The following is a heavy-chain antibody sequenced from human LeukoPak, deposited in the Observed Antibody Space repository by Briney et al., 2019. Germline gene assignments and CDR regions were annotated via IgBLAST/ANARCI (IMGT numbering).Heavy chain of an antibody. D-gene: IGHD1-26*01. CDR3: ARGGVGPTTNWFDP. J-gene: IGHJ5*02. CDR2: IYHTGST. CDR1: GGSISGSGYY. Sequence: SETLSLTCSVSGGSISGSGYYWSWIRQPPGKGLEWIGYIYHTGSTYYNPSLASRVTISVDRSKNQFSLRLTSVTAADTAVFYCARGGVGPTTNWFDPWGQGTLVTVSS. V-gene: IGHV4-30-2*01.